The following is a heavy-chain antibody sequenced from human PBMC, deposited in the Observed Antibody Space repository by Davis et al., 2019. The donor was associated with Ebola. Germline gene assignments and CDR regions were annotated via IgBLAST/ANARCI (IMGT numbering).Heavy chain of an antibody. Sequence: SLNISCAASGFTFSEHYMSWIRQGPGKGLEWVSYIDRSGSTIYYADSVKGRYTISRDNAKSSLYLQMNSLRAEDTAVYFCAGGHYGLDVWGQGTTVTVSS. V-gene: IGHV3-11*01. CDR2: IDRSGSTI. CDR1: GFTFSEHY. J-gene: IGHJ6*02. CDR3: AGGHYGLDV.